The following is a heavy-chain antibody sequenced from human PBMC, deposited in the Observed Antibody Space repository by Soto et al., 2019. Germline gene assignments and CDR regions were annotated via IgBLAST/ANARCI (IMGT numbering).Heavy chain of an antibody. V-gene: IGHV3-73*01. D-gene: IGHD2-2*01. CDR3: TSLSIVVVPAATYYYYLDV. CDR2: IRSKANSYAT. J-gene: IGHJ6*03. Sequence: GGSXRLSCPASGFTISRSAMHRVSKASGKGLEWVGRIRSKANSYATAYAASVKGRFTISRDDSKNTAYLQMNSLKTEDTAVYYCTSLSIVVVPAATYYYYLDVWGKGTTVTVS. CDR1: GFTISRSA.